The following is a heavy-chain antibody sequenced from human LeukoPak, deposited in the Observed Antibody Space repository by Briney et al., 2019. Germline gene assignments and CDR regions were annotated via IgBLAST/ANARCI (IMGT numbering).Heavy chain of an antibody. V-gene: IGHV4-34*01. J-gene: IGHJ3*02. Sequence: SETLSLTCAVYGGSFSGYYWSWIRQPPGKGLEWIGEINHSVSPNYNPSLKSRVTISIDTSKNQFSLKLSPVTAADTAVYYCARDLSDYYGSGSYRPIDAFDIWGQGTMVTVSS. CDR3: ARDLSDYYGSGSYRPIDAFDI. CDR2: INHSVSP. D-gene: IGHD3-10*01. CDR1: GGSFSGYY.